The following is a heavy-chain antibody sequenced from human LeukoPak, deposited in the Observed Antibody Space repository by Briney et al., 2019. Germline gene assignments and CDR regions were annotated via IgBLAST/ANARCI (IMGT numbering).Heavy chain of an antibody. V-gene: IGHV1-8*01. CDR3: ARGRAVAGYYHGMDV. Sequence: ASVKVSCKASGYTFTSYDINWVRQATGQGLEWMGWMNPNSGNTGYAQKFQGRVTMTRNTSISTAYMELSSLRSEDTAVYYCARGRAVAGYYHGMDVWGQGATVTVSS. CDR1: GYTFTSYD. J-gene: IGHJ6*02. CDR2: MNPNSGNT. D-gene: IGHD6-19*01.